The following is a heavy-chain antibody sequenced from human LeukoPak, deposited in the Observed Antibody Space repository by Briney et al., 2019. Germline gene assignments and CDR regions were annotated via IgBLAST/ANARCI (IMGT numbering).Heavy chain of an antibody. Sequence: GGSLRLSCAASGFTFSNFWMHWVRQAPGKGLAWVSRINSDGSDTSYADSVKGRLTISRDNAKNTLYLQMNSLRAEDTAIYYCVGGYDPHYWGQGTLVTVSS. V-gene: IGHV3-74*01. CDR3: VGGYDPHY. CDR2: INSDGSDT. D-gene: IGHD2-8*02. J-gene: IGHJ4*02. CDR1: GFTFSNFW.